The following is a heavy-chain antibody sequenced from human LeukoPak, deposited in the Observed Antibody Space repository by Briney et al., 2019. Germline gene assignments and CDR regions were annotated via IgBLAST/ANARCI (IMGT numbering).Heavy chain of an antibody. Sequence: ASVKVSCKASGYTFTSYGISWVRQAPGQGLEWMGWISGYNGNTNYAQKLQGRDTMTTDTSTSTAYMELRSLRSDDTAVYYCARDLKRGYSSGRYSWGTGSSNDYWGQGTLVTVSS. CDR3: ARDLKRGYSSGRYSWGTGSSNDY. CDR2: ISGYNGNT. V-gene: IGHV1-18*01. CDR1: GYTFTSYG. D-gene: IGHD6-19*01. J-gene: IGHJ4*02.